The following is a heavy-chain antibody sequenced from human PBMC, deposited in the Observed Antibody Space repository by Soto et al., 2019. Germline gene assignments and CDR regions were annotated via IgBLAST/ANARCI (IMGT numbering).Heavy chain of an antibody. CDR3: ASWVRKHFDY. V-gene: IGHV1-3*01. D-gene: IGHD3-16*01. CDR1: GYIFSKYS. CDR2: INAGNGNA. Sequence: ASVKVPCKASGYIFSKYSMHWVRQAPGQRLEWMGWINAGNGNARYSQKFQGRVTITRDTSASTAYMELSSLTSEDTAVYYCASWVRKHFDYWGQGTLVTVSS. J-gene: IGHJ4*02.